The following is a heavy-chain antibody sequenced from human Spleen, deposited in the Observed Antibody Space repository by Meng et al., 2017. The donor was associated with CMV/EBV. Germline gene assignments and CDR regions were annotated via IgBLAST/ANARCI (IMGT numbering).Heavy chain of an antibody. J-gene: IGHJ4*02. V-gene: IGHV3-48*03. CDR1: GFTFSSYE. Sequence: GGSLRLSCAASGFTFSSYEMNWVRQAPGKGLEWVSSISNGGSTIYYADSVKGRFTISRDNAKDSLYLQMNSLRAEDTAVYYCARLRRCSGTSCGPYWGQGTLVTVSS. CDR2: ISNGGSTI. D-gene: IGHD2-2*01. CDR3: ARLRRCSGTSCGPY.